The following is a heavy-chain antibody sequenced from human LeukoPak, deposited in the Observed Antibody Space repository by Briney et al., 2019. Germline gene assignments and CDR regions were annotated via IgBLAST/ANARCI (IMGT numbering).Heavy chain of an antibody. CDR3: ARAHDLTFLEWLLLAC. J-gene: IGHJ4*02. V-gene: IGHV1-2*02. CDR1: GYTFTGYY. Sequence: GASVKVSCKASGYTFTGYYMHWVRQAPGQGLEWMGWINPNSGGTNYAQKFQGKVTMTRDTSISTAYMELSRLRSDDTAVYYCARAHDLTFLEWLLLACWGQGTLVTVSS. CDR2: INPNSGGT. D-gene: IGHD3-3*02.